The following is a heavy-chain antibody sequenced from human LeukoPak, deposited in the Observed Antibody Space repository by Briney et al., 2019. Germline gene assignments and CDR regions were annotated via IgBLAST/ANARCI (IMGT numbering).Heavy chain of an antibody. J-gene: IGHJ4*02. Sequence: QTGGSLRLSCAASGFTFSSYDMHWVRQPTGEGLQWVAGIGKGGDTYYAGSVKGRFTISRENAKNSLYLQMNSLRAEDTAVYYCAKAPQQWLVGWGYFDYWGQGTLVTVSS. CDR3: AKAPQQWLVGWGYFDY. V-gene: IGHV3-13*04. D-gene: IGHD6-19*01. CDR2: IGKGGDT. CDR1: GFTFSSYD.